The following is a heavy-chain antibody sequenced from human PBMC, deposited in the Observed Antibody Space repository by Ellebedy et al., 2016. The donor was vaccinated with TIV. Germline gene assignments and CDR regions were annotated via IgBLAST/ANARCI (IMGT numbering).Heavy chain of an antibody. CDR2: INAGNGNT. CDR3: ARVRLEAYYYGMDV. CDR1: GYTFTSYA. J-gene: IGHJ6*02. Sequence: AASVKVSCKASGYTFTSYAMHWVRQAPGQRLEWMGWINAGNGNTKYSQKFQGRVTITRDTSASTAYMELSSLRSEDTAVYYCARVRLEAYYYGMDVWGQGTTVTVSS. D-gene: IGHD6-6*01. V-gene: IGHV1-3*01.